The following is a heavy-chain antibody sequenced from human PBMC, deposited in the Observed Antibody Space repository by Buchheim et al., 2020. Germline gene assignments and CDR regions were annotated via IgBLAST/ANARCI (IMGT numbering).Heavy chain of an antibody. D-gene: IGHD3-10*01. Sequence: QAQLQESGPGLLKPSETLSLTCTVSGDSINSYYWTWIRQPPGKGLEWIGYISYSGSTSYNPSLKSRVTISLDTSKNQISLKLNSVTAADTAVYYCANIVRGGELHFDDWGQGTL. J-gene: IGHJ4*02. CDR2: ISYSGST. CDR3: ANIVRGGELHFDD. CDR1: GDSINSYY. V-gene: IGHV4-59*08.